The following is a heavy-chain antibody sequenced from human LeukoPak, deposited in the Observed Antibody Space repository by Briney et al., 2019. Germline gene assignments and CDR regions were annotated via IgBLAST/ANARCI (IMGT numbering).Heavy chain of an antibody. CDR2: ISSSSSYI. V-gene: IGHV3-21*01. CDR1: GFTFSSYS. Sequence: PGGSLRLSCAASGFTFSSYSMNWVRQAPGKGLELVSSISSSSSYIYYADSVKGRFTISRDNAKNSLYLQMNSLRAEDTAVYYCARERFFGVVDAFDIWGQGTMVTVSS. J-gene: IGHJ3*02. CDR3: ARERFFGVVDAFDI. D-gene: IGHD3-3*01.